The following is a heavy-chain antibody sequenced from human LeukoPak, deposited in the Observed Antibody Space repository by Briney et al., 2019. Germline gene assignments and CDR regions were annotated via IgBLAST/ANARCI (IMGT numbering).Heavy chain of an antibody. V-gene: IGHV4-39*01. CDR3: ARQTKGSRFCSGGSCYSLWFDP. CDR1: GGSISSSSYY. Sequence: SETLSLTCTVSGGSISSSSYYWGWIRQPPGKGLEWIGSINSMLNTYYNPSLNSRVTISVDTSKNQFSLKLSSVTAADTAVYYCARQTKGSRFCSGGSCYSLWFDPWGQGTLLKVSS. D-gene: IGHD2-15*01. J-gene: IGHJ5*02. CDR2: INSMLNT.